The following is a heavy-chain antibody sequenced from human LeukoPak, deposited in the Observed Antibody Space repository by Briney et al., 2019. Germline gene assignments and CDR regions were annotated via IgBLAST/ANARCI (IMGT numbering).Heavy chain of an antibody. J-gene: IGHJ4*02. CDR1: GFTFSSYG. Sequence: GRSLRLSCAASGFTFSSYGMHWVRQAPGKGLEWEAGISYDGSNKYYADSVKGRFTISRDDSKNTLYLQMNSLRAEDTAVYYCAKDEDHDYGDYYFDSWGQGTLVTVSS. CDR2: ISYDGSNK. D-gene: IGHD4-17*01. V-gene: IGHV3-30*18. CDR3: AKDEDHDYGDYYFDS.